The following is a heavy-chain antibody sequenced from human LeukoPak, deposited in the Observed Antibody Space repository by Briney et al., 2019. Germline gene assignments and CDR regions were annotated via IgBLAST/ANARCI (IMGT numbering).Heavy chain of an antibody. CDR1: HGSLSGHY. CDR2: GDYSGGT. V-gene: IGHV4-59*11. D-gene: IGHD6-19*01. Sequence: PSETLSLTCTVSHGSLSGHYWSWIRQPPGKGLEWIASGDYSGGTYYNPSLESRVAISADMSKNQFSLKLTSVTGADTAVYYCAGERGEEYSSGWYKRNYFDNWGQGIRVTVSS. J-gene: IGHJ4*02. CDR3: AGERGEEYSSGWYKRNYFDN.